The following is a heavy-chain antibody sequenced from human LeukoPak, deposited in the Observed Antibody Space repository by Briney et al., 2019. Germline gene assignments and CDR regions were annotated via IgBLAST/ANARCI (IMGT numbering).Heavy chain of an antibody. J-gene: IGHJ4*02. V-gene: IGHV3-9*01. CDR2: ISWNSGSI. Sequence: PGGFLRLSCAAPGFTFDDYCMPWVRPAPGKGLGLVSGISWNSGSIGYADSVKGRFTISRDNAKNSLYLQMNSLRVEDTALYYCAKDATHSSGWTDYWGQGTLVTVSS. CDR3: AKDATHSSGWTDY. CDR1: GFTFDDYC. D-gene: IGHD6-19*01.